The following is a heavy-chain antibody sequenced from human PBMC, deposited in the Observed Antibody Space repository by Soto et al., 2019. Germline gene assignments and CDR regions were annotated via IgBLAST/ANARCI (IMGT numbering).Heavy chain of an antibody. D-gene: IGHD6-19*01. V-gene: IGHV1-18*01. CDR1: GYTFSNYG. CDR3: SRFIMVGGWFDPNYYHGMDV. Sequence: QVQLVQSGAEVKKPGASVTVSCKTSGYTFSNYGINWVRQAPGQGLEWMGWISGYNGNTNYAQTVQGSFTMTTDTSTGTVYMELRSLKSDDTAIYYCSRFIMVGGWFDPNYYHGMDVWGQGTTVTVSS. J-gene: IGHJ6*02. CDR2: ISGYNGNT.